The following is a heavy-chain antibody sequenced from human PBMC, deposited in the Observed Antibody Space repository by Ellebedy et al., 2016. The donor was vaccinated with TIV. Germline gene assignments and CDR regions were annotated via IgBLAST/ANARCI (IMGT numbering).Heavy chain of an antibody. D-gene: IGHD6-19*01. CDR1: GFTVSSNH. CDR3: ARDPGGSVDY. J-gene: IGHJ4*02. V-gene: IGHV3-66*01. Sequence: PGGSLRLSCAASGFTVSSNHMSWVRQAPWKGLEWVSVIYSGGSIYYADSVKGRFTISRDNSKNTLYLQMNSLRVEDTAVYYCARDPGGSVDYWGQGTLVTVSS. CDR2: IYSGGSI.